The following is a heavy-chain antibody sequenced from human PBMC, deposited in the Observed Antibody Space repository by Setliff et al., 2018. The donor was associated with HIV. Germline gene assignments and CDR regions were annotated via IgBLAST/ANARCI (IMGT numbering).Heavy chain of an antibody. Sequence: PGESLKISCQASGYSFTNYWIGWVRQMPGEGLEWMGVIYPGDSTIRYGPSFQGQVTISADRSITTAYLQWSSLTTSDTATYYCIRRRRAPGTADLESYWGQGTLVTVSS. D-gene: IGHD2-21*02. CDR2: IYPGDSTI. J-gene: IGHJ4*02. CDR1: GYSFTNYW. CDR3: IRRRRAPGTADLESY. V-gene: IGHV5-51*01.